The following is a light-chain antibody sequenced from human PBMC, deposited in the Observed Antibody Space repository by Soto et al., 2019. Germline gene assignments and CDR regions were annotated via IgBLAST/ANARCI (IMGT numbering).Light chain of an antibody. CDR1: QTISRI. Sequence: DIQMTQSPSSLSASVGDRVTITCRASQTISRILSWYQKKPGKAPKLLIYAASTLQPGVPSRFSGSGSGTDFTLTIRSLQPEDFATYYCQQSYSGLYTFGQGTQLEIK. CDR2: AAS. CDR3: QQSYSGLYT. J-gene: IGKJ2*01. V-gene: IGKV1-39*01.